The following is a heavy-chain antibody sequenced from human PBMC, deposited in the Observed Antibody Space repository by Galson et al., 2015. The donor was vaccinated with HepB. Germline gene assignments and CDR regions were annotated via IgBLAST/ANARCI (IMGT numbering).Heavy chain of an antibody. CDR2: ISYDGLNK. D-gene: IGHD4-23*01. CDR3: AKTFRDYVGIVDALDI. V-gene: IGHV3-30*18. J-gene: IGHJ3*02. Sequence: SLRLSCAASGFTFSNYAMHWVRQAPGKGLEWVAAISYDGLNKYYADSVKGRFTISRDNSKNTLYLEMSSLRAEDTAVYSCAKTFRDYVGIVDALDIWGQGTMVTVSS. CDR1: GFTFSNYA.